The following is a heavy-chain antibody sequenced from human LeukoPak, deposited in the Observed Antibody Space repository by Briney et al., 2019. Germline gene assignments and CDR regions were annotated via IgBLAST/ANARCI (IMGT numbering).Heavy chain of an antibody. D-gene: IGHD1-26*01. J-gene: IGHJ4*02. CDR2: IQYDGSIE. Sequence: GGSLRLSCTASGFTFSSYGMHWVRQAPSRGLEWVAAIQYDGSIEYYADSVKGRFTISRDDSRNTLYLQMNSLRGDDTAVYYCAKDVGKWESLHFFDYWGQGTLVTVSS. V-gene: IGHV3-33*03. CDR1: GFTFSSYG. CDR3: AKDVGKWESLHFFDY.